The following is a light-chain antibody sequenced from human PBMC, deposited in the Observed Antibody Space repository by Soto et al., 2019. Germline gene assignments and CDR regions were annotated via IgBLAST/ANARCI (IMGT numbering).Light chain of an antibody. CDR2: GAS. V-gene: IGKV3-20*01. CDR3: QQYHNSLWT. Sequence: EIVLTQSPGTLSLSPGERATLSCRAGQSVSSSYLAWYQQKPGQAPRLLIYGASSRATGIPDRFSGSGSGTDFTLTISRLEPEDFAVYYCQQYHNSLWTFGQGTKVDIK. J-gene: IGKJ1*01. CDR1: QSVSSSY.